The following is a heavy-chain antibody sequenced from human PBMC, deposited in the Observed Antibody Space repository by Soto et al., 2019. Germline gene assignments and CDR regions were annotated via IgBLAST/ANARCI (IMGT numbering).Heavy chain of an antibody. J-gene: IGHJ4*01. Sequence: GGSLRLSCAASGGTFSSYWMHWVRQAPGKGLVWVSHINSDGSSTTYADSVKGRFTISRDNAKNTLYLQMNSLRAEATAVYYCVTDDIGLGTDYWGLATLVTVSS. CDR3: VTDDIGLGTDY. V-gene: IGHV3-74*01. CDR1: GGTFSSYW. CDR2: INSDGSST.